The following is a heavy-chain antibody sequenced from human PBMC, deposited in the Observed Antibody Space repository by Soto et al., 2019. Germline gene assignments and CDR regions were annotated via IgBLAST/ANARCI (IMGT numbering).Heavy chain of an antibody. CDR1: GFTFSSYS. CDR2: ISSSSSYI. Sequence: EMQLVESGGGLVKPGGSLRLSCAASGFTFSSYSMNWVRQAPGKGLEWVSSISSSSSYIYYADSVKGRFTISRDNAKNSLYLQMNSLRAEDTAVYYCARTITGTTYAFDIWGQGTMVTVSS. D-gene: IGHD1-20*01. J-gene: IGHJ3*02. V-gene: IGHV3-21*01. CDR3: ARTITGTTYAFDI.